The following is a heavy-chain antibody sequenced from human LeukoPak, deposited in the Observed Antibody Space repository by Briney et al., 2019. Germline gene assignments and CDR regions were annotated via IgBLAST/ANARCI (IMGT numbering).Heavy chain of an antibody. Sequence: GGSLRLSCVASGFTFNTYSMNWFRQAPGKGLEWISYISSSSATIYYADSVKGRFTISRDNAKNSLYLQMNSLRAEDTAVYYCASGRVLFDSWGQGTLVIVSS. CDR1: GFTFNTYS. V-gene: IGHV3-48*04. J-gene: IGHJ4*02. CDR3: ASGRVLFDS. CDR2: ISSSSATI.